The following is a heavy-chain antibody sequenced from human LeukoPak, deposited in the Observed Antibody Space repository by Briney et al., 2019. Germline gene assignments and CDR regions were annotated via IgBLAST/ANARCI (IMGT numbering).Heavy chain of an antibody. CDR3: ARVRSIAVAGTSWFDP. CDR1: GDSVTSGI. CDR2: TYHWSKWFN. Sequence: SQTLSLTCAISGDSVTSGIWNWIRQSPSRGLEWLGRTYHWSKWFNDYAVSVKSRITINPDTSKNQFSLQLNSVTPEDTAVYYCARVRSIAVAGTSWFDPWGQGTLVTVSS. J-gene: IGHJ5*02. V-gene: IGHV6-1*01. D-gene: IGHD6-19*01.